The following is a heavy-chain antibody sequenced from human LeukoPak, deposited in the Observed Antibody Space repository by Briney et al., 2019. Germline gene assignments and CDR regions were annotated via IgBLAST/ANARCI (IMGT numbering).Heavy chain of an antibody. Sequence: SQTLSLTCAVSGGSISSGGYSWSWIRQPPGKGLVWIGYIYHSGSTYYNPSLKSRVTISVDRSKNQFSLKLSSVTAADTAVYYCASFVVVVAAFDYWGQGTLVTVSS. CDR1: GGSISSGGYS. CDR2: IYHSGST. J-gene: IGHJ4*02. CDR3: ASFVVVVAAFDY. D-gene: IGHD2-15*01. V-gene: IGHV4-30-2*01.